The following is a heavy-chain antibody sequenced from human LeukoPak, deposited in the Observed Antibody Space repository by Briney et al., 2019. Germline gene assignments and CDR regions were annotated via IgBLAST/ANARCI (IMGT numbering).Heavy chain of an antibody. D-gene: IGHD6-19*01. V-gene: IGHV3-48*01. J-gene: IGHJ4*02. Sequence: GGSLRLSRAASGFTFSSYSMNWVRQAPGKGLEWVSYISSSSRTIYYADSVKGRFTISRDNARNSLYLQMNSLRGEDTAVYYCARRAVAEYYFDYWGQGTLVTVSS. CDR1: GFTFSSYS. CDR2: ISSSSRTI. CDR3: ARRAVAEYYFDY.